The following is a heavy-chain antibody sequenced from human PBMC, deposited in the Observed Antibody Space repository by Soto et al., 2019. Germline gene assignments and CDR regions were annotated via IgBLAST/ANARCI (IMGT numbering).Heavy chain of an antibody. CDR1: GFTLSGRS. Sequence: EVQLVESGGGLVQPGGSLRLSCAASGFTLSGRSMHWVRQAPGKGLVWVSGIDNAGTDSTYADSVKGRFTSSRDNAKNMLYLQRNSLRVEDPAVYYCARGWFGPDVWGKGTTVTVSS. CDR3: ARGWFGPDV. D-gene: IGHD3-10*01. J-gene: IGHJ6*04. CDR2: IDNAGTDS. V-gene: IGHV3-74*01.